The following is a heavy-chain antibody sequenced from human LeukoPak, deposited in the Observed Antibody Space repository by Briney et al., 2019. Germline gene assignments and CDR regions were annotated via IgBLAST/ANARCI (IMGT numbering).Heavy chain of an antibody. D-gene: IGHD3-10*01. CDR1: GYSFTTYW. J-gene: IGHJ3*02. V-gene: IGHV5-10-1*01. CDR3: ARRARGRAFDI. CDR2: IDPSDSYT. Sequence: GESRRISCKGSGYSFTTYWITWVRQMPGKGLEWVGRIDPSDSYTNYSPSFQGHVTISADRSISTVYLQWSSLKASDTAMYYCARRARGRAFDIWGQGTMVTVSS.